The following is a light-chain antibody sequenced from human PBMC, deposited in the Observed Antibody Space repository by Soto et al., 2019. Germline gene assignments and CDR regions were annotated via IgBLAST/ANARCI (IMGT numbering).Light chain of an antibody. V-gene: IGKV1-12*01. Sequence: DIQMTQSPSSVSASIGDRVTISCRASQSIYKWLVWYQQKPGKAPKLLIYAASSLQSGVPSRFSGSGYGTDFTLTISSLQHEDFETYYCQQDDSFPLSLGGGTKVDIK. J-gene: IGKJ4*01. CDR3: QQDDSFPLS. CDR2: AAS. CDR1: QSIYKW.